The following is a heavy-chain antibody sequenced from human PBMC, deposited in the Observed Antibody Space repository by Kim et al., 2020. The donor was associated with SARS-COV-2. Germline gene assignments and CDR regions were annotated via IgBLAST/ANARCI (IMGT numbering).Heavy chain of an antibody. V-gene: IGHV4-39*01. J-gene: IGHJ6*02. CDR2: IYYSGST. CDR3: ARQEGDFYSYYYYGMDV. CDR1: GGSISSSSYY. Sequence: SETLSLTCTVSGGSISSSSYYWGWIRQPPGKGLEWIGSIYYSGSTYYNPSLKSRVTISVDTSKNQFSLKLSSVTAADTAVYYCARQEGDFYSYYYYGMDVWGQVTTVTVSS.